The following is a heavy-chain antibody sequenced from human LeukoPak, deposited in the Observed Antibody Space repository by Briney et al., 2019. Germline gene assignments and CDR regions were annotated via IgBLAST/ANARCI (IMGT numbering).Heavy chain of an antibody. D-gene: IGHD6-25*01. CDR3: ARDLTLQAAAAIVYYFDY. Sequence: ASVKVSCKASGYTFTSYGISWVRQAPGQGLEWMGWISAYNGNTNYAQKLQGRVTMTTDTSTSTAYMELRSLRSDDTAVYYCARDLTLQAAAAIVYYFDYWGQGTLVTVSS. CDR1: GYTFTSYG. CDR2: ISAYNGNT. V-gene: IGHV1-18*01. J-gene: IGHJ4*02.